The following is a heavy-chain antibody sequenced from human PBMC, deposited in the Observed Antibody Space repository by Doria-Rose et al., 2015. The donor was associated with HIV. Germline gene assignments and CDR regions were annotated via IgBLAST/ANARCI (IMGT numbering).Heavy chain of an antibody. J-gene: IGHJ4*02. Sequence: VQLQESGGGLVRPGGSLRLSCATSGFTFSSHRINWVRQAPGMGLEWVSSISSTSAYTNYADSVRSRFTISRDNARNSLYLQMDSLRAEDTAIYYCATGVTLDYWGQGTLVTVSS. V-gene: IGHV3-21*01. D-gene: IGHD3-10*01. CDR2: ISSTSAYT. CDR3: ATGVTLDY. CDR1: GFTFSSHR.